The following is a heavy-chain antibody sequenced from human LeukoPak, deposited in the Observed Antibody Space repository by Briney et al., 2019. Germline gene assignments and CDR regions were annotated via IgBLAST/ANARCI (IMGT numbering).Heavy chain of an antibody. D-gene: IGHD3-22*01. CDR3: ASWAYYYDSSGYSI. V-gene: IGHV3-23*01. Sequence: GGSLRLSCAASGFPFSSYALSWVRQAPGKGLEWVSAISGSGGSTYYADSVKGRFTISRDNSKNTLYLQMNILRAEDTAVYYCASWAYYYDSSGYSIWGQGTLVTVSS. CDR1: GFPFSSYA. J-gene: IGHJ4*02. CDR2: ISGSGGST.